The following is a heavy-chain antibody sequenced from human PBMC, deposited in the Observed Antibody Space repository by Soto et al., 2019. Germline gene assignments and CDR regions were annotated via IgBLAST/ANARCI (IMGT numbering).Heavy chain of an antibody. J-gene: IGHJ4*02. D-gene: IGHD2-2*02. CDR1: GGTFSSYT. V-gene: IGHV1-69*02. CDR3: ARASSYRSSTSCNTGGFDY. Sequence: SVKVSCKASGGTFSSYTISWVRQAPGQGLEWMGRIIPILGIANYAQKFQGRVTITADKSTSTAYMELSSLRSEDTAVYYCARASSYRSSTSCNTGGFDYWGQGTLVTVSS. CDR2: IIPILGIA.